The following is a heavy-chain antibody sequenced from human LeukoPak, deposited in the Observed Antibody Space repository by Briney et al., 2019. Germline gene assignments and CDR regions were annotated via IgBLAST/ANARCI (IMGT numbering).Heavy chain of an antibody. J-gene: IGHJ5*02. Sequence: SETLSLTCSVSGGSIRSESYYWSWIRQPAGKGLEWIGRIYSSGSSKFNPSLKSRVTISVDTSKNQFSLKLSSVTAADTAVYYCARVGRWFDPWGQGTLVTVSS. CDR1: GGSIRSESYY. V-gene: IGHV4-61*02. CDR2: IYSSGSS. CDR3: ARVGRWFDP.